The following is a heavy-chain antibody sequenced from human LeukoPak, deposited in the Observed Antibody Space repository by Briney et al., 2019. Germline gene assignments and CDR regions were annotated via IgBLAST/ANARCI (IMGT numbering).Heavy chain of an antibody. CDR3: ARAGVPIYCSSTSCSVGVDAFDI. Sequence: VSCKASGYTFTSYAMHWVRQAPGQRLEWMGWINAGNGNTKYSQKFQGRVTITRDTSASTAYMELSSLRSEDTAVYYCARAGVPIYCSSTSCSVGVDAFDIWGQGTMVTVSS. J-gene: IGHJ3*02. CDR1: GYTFTSYA. D-gene: IGHD2-2*01. CDR2: INAGNGNT. V-gene: IGHV1-3*01.